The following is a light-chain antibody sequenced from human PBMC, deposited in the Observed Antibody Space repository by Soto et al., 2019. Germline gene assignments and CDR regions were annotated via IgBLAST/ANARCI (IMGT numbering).Light chain of an antibody. V-gene: IGLV2-23*01. Sequence: QSALTQPASVSGSPGQSITISCTGTSSDVGSYNLVSWYQQHPGKAPQNIIYEGSKRPSGVSNRFSGSKSGNTASLTISGLQAEDEAEYYCCSYASSSPYVVFGGVTKVTVL. CDR3: CSYASSSPYVV. CDR2: EGS. J-gene: IGLJ2*01. CDR1: SSDVGSYNL.